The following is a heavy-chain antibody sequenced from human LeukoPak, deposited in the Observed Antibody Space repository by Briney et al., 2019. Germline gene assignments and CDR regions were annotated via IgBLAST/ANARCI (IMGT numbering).Heavy chain of an antibody. CDR1: GYSFTSYW. CDR2: IYPGDSDT. V-gene: IGHV5-51*01. CDR3: ARAYCSGGSCYLMPFDY. Sequence: PGESLKISCKGSGYSFTSYWIGWVRQMPGKGLEWTGIIYPGDSDTRYSPSFQGQVTISADKSISTAYLQWSSLKASDTAMYYCARAYCSGGSCYLMPFDYWGQGTLVTVSS. D-gene: IGHD2-15*01. J-gene: IGHJ4*02.